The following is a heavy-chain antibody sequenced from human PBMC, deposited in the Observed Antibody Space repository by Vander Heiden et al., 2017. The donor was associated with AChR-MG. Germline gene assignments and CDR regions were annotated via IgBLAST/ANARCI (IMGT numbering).Heavy chain of an antibody. J-gene: IGHJ5*02. D-gene: IGHD5-12*01. V-gene: IGHV1-46*01. CDR1: GYTFTDYY. Sequence: QVQLVQSGAEVKKPGASVSLSCKGSGYTFTDYYIHWVRQAPGQGLEWVGMITGRGGRTTYAQKFQGRVTMTRDTSTSTVYMDLTSLTSEDTAVYYCARAPPEVVAVFDPWGHGTLVTVSS. CDR3: ARAPPEVVAVFDP. CDR2: ITGRGGRT.